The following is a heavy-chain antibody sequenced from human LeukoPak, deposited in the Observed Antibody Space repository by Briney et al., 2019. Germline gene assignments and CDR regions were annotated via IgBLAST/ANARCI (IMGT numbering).Heavy chain of an antibody. Sequence: GGSLRLSCAASGFTFSSSWMAWVRQAPGKGLEWVANIKPDGSEGSYVDSVKGRFTISRDNAQNSLFLQMISLRAEDTAVYYCARDRGYKSFDYWGQGTLVTVSS. CDR1: GFTFSSSW. CDR2: IKPDGSEG. D-gene: IGHD3-10*01. J-gene: IGHJ4*02. V-gene: IGHV3-7*04. CDR3: ARDRGYKSFDY.